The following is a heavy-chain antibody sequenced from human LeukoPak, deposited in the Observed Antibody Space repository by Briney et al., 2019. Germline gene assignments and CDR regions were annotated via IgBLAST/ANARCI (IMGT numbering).Heavy chain of an antibody. V-gene: IGHV3-30*04. CDR2: ISYDGSNK. CDR3: ASLTPYNWNEKTAFDI. Sequence: GGSLRLSCAASGFTFSSYAMHWVRQAPGKGLEWVAVISYDGSNKYYADSVKGRFTISRDNSKNTLYLQMSSLRAEDTAVYYCASLTPYNWNEKTAFDIWGQGTMVTVSS. CDR1: GFTFSSYA. J-gene: IGHJ3*02. D-gene: IGHD1-1*01.